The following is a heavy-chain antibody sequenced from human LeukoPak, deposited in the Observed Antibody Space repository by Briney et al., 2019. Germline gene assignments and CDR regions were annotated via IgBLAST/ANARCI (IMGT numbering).Heavy chain of an antibody. V-gene: IGHV3-23*01. CDR2: FSGSGGST. CDR1: GFTFSRYA. CDR3: AKDYYDSSGYWINWFDP. J-gene: IGHJ5*02. D-gene: IGHD3-22*01. Sequence: GGSLRLSCAASGFTFSRYAMSWVREAPGKGLEWVSAFSGSGGSTYYADSVKGRFTISRDNSKNTLYLQMNSLRAEDTAVYYCAKDYYDSSGYWINWFDPWGQGTLVTVSS.